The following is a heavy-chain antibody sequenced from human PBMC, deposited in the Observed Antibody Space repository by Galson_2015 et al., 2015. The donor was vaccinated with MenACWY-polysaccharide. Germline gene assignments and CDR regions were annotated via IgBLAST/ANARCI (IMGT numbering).Heavy chain of an antibody. CDR2: IRSSRSNI. Sequence: SLRLSCAASGFTVSRYPMHWVRQAPGKGLEWVSSIRSSRSNIYYADSVRGRFTISRDNAKNSLYLQMNSVRAEDTAVYYCARERMGMATTPVADRGQGTLVTVS. J-gene: IGHJ4*02. CDR1: GFTVSRYP. CDR3: ARERMGMATTPVAD. V-gene: IGHV3-21*01. D-gene: IGHD5-12*01.